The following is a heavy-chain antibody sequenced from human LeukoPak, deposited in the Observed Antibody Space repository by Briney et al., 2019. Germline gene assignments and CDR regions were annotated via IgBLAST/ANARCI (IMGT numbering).Heavy chain of an antibody. CDR2: IISSSSYI. D-gene: IGHD3-10*01. J-gene: IGHJ4*02. CDR1: GFTFSSYS. CDR3: ARDLPGRDYYFDY. V-gene: IGHV3-21*01. Sequence: GGSLRLSCAASGFTFSSYSMNWVRQAPGKGLEWVSSIISSSSYIYYADSVKGRFTVSRDNAKNSLYLQMNSLRAEDTAVYYCARDLPGRDYYFDYWGQGTLVTVSS.